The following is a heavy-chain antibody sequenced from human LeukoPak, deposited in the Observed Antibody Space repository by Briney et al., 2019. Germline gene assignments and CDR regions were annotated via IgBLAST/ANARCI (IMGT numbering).Heavy chain of an antibody. J-gene: IGHJ4*02. V-gene: IGHV4-39*01. CDR1: GGSISSSSYY. D-gene: IGHD2-15*01. CDR2: IYYSGST. Sequence: SETLSLTCTVSGGSISSSSYYWGWIRQPPGKGLEWIGSIYYSGSTYYNPSLKSRVTISVDTSKNQFSLKLSSVTAADTAMYFCARLRNVVLFDYWGQGTLVTVSS. CDR3: ARLRNVVLFDY.